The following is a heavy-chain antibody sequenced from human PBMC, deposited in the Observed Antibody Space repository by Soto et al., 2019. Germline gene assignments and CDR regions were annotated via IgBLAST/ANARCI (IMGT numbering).Heavy chain of an antibody. D-gene: IGHD2-21*02. CDR3: ARGSVVVTRRWFDS. J-gene: IGHJ5*01. V-gene: IGHV1-69*06. CDR2: IIPIFGTA. Sequence: ASVKVSCKASGGTFSSYAISWVRQVPGQGLEWMGGIIPIFGTANYAQKFQGRVTITADKSTSTAYMELSSLRSEDTAVYYCARGSVVVTRRWFDSWGQGTLVTVSS. CDR1: GGTFSSYA.